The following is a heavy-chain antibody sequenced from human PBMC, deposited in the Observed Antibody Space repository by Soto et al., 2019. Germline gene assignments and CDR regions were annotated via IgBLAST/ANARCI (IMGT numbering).Heavy chain of an antibody. CDR1: AFTFSRYA. J-gene: IGHJ6*02. Sequence: PGGSLRLSCASSAFTFSRYAMHWVRQAAGKGLEWVAVISYHGSNKYYADSVKGRFTISRDNSKNTLYLQMNSLRAEDTAVYYCAKAQRTYIVGGPPAPGYYYYYGMDVWGQGTTVTVSS. CDR3: AKAQRTYIVGGPPAPGYYYYYGMDV. CDR2: ISYHGSNK. V-gene: IGHV3-30-3*01. D-gene: IGHD2-21*01.